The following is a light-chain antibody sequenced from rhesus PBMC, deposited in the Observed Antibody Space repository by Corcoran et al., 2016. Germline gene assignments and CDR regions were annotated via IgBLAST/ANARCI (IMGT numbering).Light chain of an antibody. V-gene: IGKV1-38*01. CDR1: QGISSY. J-gene: IGKJ3*01. CDR2: DAS. Sequence: DIELTQSPSSLSASVGDRVTITCRASQGISSYLAWYQQKSGKAPKLLIYDASSLESGVPSRFSGSGSVTDFTLTIRSLQPEDFAAYFCLQGYSTPFTFGPGTKLDIK. CDR3: LQGYSTPFT.